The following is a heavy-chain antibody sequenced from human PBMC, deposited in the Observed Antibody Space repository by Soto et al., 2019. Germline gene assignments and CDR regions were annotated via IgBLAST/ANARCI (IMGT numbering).Heavy chain of an antibody. V-gene: IGHV4-30-4*01. Sequence: QVQLQESGPGLVKPSQTLSLTCTFSGGSISSGDYYWSWIRQHPGKGLEWIGYIFYSGSTYYNPSLKSRVTISVDTSKNQFSLKLSSVTAADTAVYYCARDLGRSAFDIWGQGTMVTVSS. J-gene: IGHJ3*02. CDR3: ARDLGRSAFDI. CDR2: IFYSGST. CDR1: GGSISSGDYY.